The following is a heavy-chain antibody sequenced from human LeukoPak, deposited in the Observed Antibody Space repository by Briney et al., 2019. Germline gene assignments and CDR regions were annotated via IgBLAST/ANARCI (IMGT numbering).Heavy chain of an antibody. D-gene: IGHD2-8*01. CDR3: ARGLYYGRYYFDY. CDR1: GGSFSGYY. Sequence: SETLSLPCAVYGGSFSGYYWSWVREPPGKGLEWVGEINHSGSTNYNPSLKSRVTISVDTSKNQFSLKLSSVTAADTAVYYCARGLYYGRYYFDYWGQGTLVTVSS. J-gene: IGHJ4*02. V-gene: IGHV4-34*01. CDR2: INHSGST.